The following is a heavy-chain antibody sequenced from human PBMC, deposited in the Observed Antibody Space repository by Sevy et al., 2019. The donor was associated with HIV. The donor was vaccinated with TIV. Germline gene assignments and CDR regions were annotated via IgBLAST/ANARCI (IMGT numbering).Heavy chain of an antibody. CDR3: AREPADGYGDLKDAFDI. J-gene: IGHJ3*02. Sequence: GGSLRLSCAASGFTFSSYSMNWVRQAPGKGLEWVSSISSSSSYIYYADSVKGRFTISRDNAKNSLYLQMNSLRAEDTAVYYCAREPADGYGDLKDAFDIWGQGTMVTVSS. CDR2: ISSSSSYI. CDR1: GFTFSSYS. D-gene: IGHD4-17*01. V-gene: IGHV3-21*01.